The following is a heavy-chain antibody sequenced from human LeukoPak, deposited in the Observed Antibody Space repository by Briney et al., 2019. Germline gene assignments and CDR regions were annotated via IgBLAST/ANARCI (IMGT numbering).Heavy chain of an antibody. D-gene: IGHD3-10*01. J-gene: IGHJ6*03. CDR2: IYSSGST. Sequence: PSETLSPICSVSGGSLRNHYWSWVRQSPAKGLEWIGYIYSSGSTNYNPSLKSRVTMSVDTSKNQLSLKVSSVTAADTAVYYCARVFDSGSQAYFYYMDVWGKGTTVIISS. V-gene: IGHV4-59*11. CDR3: ARVFDSGSQAYFYYMDV. CDR1: GGSLRNHY.